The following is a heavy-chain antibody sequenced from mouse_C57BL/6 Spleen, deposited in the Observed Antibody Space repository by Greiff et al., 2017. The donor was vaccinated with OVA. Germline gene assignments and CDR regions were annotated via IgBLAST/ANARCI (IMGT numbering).Heavy chain of an antibody. CDR1: GYTFTSYW. J-gene: IGHJ1*03. V-gene: IGHV1-55*01. Sequence: QVQLQQPGAELVKPGASVKMSCKASGYTFTSYWITWVKQRPGQGLEWIGDIYPGSGSTNYNEKFKSKATLTVDTSSSTAYMQLSSLTSEDSAVYYCAIYYYGSSDWYVDVWGTGTTVTVSS. D-gene: IGHD1-1*01. CDR3: AIYYYGSSDWYVDV. CDR2: IYPGSGST.